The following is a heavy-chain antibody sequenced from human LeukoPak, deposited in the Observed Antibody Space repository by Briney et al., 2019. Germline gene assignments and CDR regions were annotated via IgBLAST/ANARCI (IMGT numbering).Heavy chain of an antibody. CDR2: IYHSGST. J-gene: IGHJ4*02. CDR3: VTSRKYSTPDY. D-gene: IGHD6-13*01. CDR1: GGSISSGGYY. V-gene: IGHV4-30-2*01. Sequence: SQTLSLTCTVSGGSISSGGYYWSWIRQPPGKGLEWIGYIYHSGSTYYNPSLKSRVTISVDRSKNQFSLKLSSVTAADTAVYYCVTSRKYSTPDYWGQGTLATVSS.